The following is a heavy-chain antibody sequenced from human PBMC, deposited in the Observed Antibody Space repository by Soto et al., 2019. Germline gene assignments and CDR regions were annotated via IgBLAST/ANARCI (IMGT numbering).Heavy chain of an antibody. Sequence: QVQLQESGPGLVQPSETLSLTCTVSGGSVNSGTYYWNWIRQPPGKGLEWIGYIFYKGTTSYNPSPESRVTFSVDTSTNLFSLKLTSVTAADTAVYYCARSYTLMVAALGEWGQGTLVTVSS. J-gene: IGHJ1*01. D-gene: IGHD3-16*01. CDR1: GGSVNSGTYY. V-gene: IGHV4-61*01. CDR3: ARSYTLMVAALGE. CDR2: IFYKGTT.